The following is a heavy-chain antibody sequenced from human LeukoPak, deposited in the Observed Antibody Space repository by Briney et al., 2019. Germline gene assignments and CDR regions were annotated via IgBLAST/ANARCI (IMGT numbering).Heavy chain of an antibody. D-gene: IGHD3-16*01. J-gene: IGHJ4*02. V-gene: IGHV1-69*04. CDR3: ARAVFGGGYNY. CDR2: IIPILGIA. CDR1: GGTFSSYA. Sequence: GASVKVSCKASGGTFSSYAISWVRQAPGKGLEWMGRIIPILGIANYAQKFQGRVTITADKSTSTAYMELSSLRSEDTAVYYCARAVFGGGYNYWGQGTLVTVSS.